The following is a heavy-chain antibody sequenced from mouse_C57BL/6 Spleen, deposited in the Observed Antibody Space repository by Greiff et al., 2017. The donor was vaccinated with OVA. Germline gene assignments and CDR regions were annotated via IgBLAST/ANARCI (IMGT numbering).Heavy chain of an antibody. CDR3: ARGDYGSPHWYFDV. J-gene: IGHJ1*03. V-gene: IGHV1-61*01. CDR1: GYTFTSYW. CDR2: IYPSDSET. D-gene: IGHD1-1*01. Sequence: VQLQQPGAELVRPGSSVKLSCKASGYTFTSYWMDWVKQRPGQGLEWIGNIYPSDSETHYNQKFKDKATLTVDKSSSTAYMQLSSLTSEDSAVYYCARGDYGSPHWYFDVWGTGTTVTVSS.